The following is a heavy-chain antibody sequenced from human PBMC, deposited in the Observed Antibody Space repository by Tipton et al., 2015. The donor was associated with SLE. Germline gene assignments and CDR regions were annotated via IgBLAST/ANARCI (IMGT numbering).Heavy chain of an antibody. J-gene: IGHJ3*02. V-gene: IGHV4-61*01. Sequence: TLSLTCTVSAASVSTGSYYWSWIRQAPGKGLEWIGYVYYSGSTNYNPSLKSRVTISVDTSKNQFSLQLNSVTPEDTAVYYCARAEQWLVRDAFDIWGQGTMVTVSS. CDR3: ARAEQWLVRDAFDI. CDR1: AASVSTGSYY. D-gene: IGHD6-19*01. CDR2: VYYSGST.